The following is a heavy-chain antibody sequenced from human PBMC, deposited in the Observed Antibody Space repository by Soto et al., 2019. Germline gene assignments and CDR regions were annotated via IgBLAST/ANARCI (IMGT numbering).Heavy chain of an antibody. J-gene: IGHJ4*02. CDR3: ARGKSSGPLYYFDT. D-gene: IGHD6-19*01. Sequence: SETLSLTCGVYNGSFSDYFWNWIRQPPGKGLEWIGEIKESGFATYNPSLKRRVTMSVDTANNQFSLKVTSVTAADTAAYYCARGKSSGPLYYFDTWGQGTLVTVSS. CDR1: NGSFSDYF. CDR2: IKESGFA. V-gene: IGHV4-34*01.